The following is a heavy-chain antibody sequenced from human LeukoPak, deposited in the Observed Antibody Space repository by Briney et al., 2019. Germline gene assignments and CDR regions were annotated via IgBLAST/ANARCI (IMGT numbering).Heavy chain of an antibody. V-gene: IGHV4-4*02. Sequence: SETLSLTFAVSGGSISSSNWWSWVRQPPGKGLEWIGEIYHSGSTYYSPSLRSRVTISLDTSRNQFSLKLNSVTAADTAVYYCAKSNGYGLVDIWGQGTMVTVSS. CDR2: IYHSGST. D-gene: IGHD3-10*01. CDR1: GGSISSSNW. CDR3: AKSNGYGLVDI. J-gene: IGHJ3*02.